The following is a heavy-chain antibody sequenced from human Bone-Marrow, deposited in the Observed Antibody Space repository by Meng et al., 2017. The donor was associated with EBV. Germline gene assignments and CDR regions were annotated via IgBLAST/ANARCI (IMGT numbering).Heavy chain of an antibody. Sequence: GQPQPWGAGLLKPSETLSLTCAVYGGSFSGYYWSWIRQPPGKGLEWIGEINHSGSTNYNPSLKSRVTISVDTSKNQFSLKLSSVTAADTAVYYCARGLIRQLVRRIRGGNWFDPWGQGTQVTVSS. V-gene: IGHV4-34*01. CDR1: GGSFSGYY. CDR3: ARGLIRQLVRRIRGGNWFDP. CDR2: INHSGST. J-gene: IGHJ5*02. D-gene: IGHD1-1*01.